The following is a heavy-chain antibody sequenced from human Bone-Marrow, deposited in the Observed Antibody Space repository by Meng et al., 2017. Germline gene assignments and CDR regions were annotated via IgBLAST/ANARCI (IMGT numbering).Heavy chain of an antibody. D-gene: IGHD6-13*01. Sequence: ASVKVSCKASGYPFTGYYMPWVRQAHGQGLEGMGRIDPKSDNTHYAQKFQGRVTMTRDTSISTAYMELSGLRSDDTAVYYCERDEEISGAGELLGDVWGQGTMVTVSS. CDR2: IDPKSDNT. J-gene: IGHJ4*02. V-gene: IGHV1-2*06. CDR1: GYPFTGYY. CDR3: ERDEEISGAGELLGDV.